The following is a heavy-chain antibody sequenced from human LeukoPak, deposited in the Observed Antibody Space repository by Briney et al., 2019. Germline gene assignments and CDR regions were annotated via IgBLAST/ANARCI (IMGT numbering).Heavy chain of an antibody. CDR3: TSGYSVARHDHY. Sequence: GGSLRLSCAVSGFPLSDAWMNWVRQAPGKGLEWVGRIKRTVYGAPTDYAARVKGRFIITRDDSRNMVYLKTNSLKTEDTAVYFCTSGYSVARHDHYWGPGTQVIVSS. CDR1: GFPLSDAW. V-gene: IGHV3-15*07. CDR2: IKRTVYGAPT. D-gene: IGHD5/OR15-5a*01. J-gene: IGHJ4*02.